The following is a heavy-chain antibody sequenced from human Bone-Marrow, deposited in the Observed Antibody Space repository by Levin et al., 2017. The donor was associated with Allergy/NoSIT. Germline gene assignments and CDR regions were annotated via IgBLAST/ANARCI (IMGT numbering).Heavy chain of an antibody. CDR2: INHSGST. Sequence: ESLKISCAVYGGSFSGYYWSWIRQPPGKGLEWIGEINHSGSTNYNPSLKSRVTISVDTSKNQFSLKLSSVTAADTAVYYCARHRSYGRNYYYGMDVWGQGTTVTVSS. J-gene: IGHJ6*02. CDR3: ARHRSYGRNYYYGMDV. V-gene: IGHV4-34*01. CDR1: GGSFSGYY. D-gene: IGHD5-18*01.